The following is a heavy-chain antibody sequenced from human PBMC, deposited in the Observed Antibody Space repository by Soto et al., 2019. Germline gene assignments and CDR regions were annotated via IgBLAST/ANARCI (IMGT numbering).Heavy chain of an antibody. CDR1: GFTFSSYS. J-gene: IGHJ4*02. CDR3: ARLPGNLWFGELRY. V-gene: IGHV3-48*01. D-gene: IGHD3-10*01. CDR2: ISSSSSTI. Sequence: GGSLRLSCAASGFTFSSYSMNWVRQAPGKGLEWVSYISSSSSTIYYADSVKGRFTISRDNAKNSLYLQMNSLRAEDTAVYYCARLPGNLWFGELRYWGQGTLVTVSS.